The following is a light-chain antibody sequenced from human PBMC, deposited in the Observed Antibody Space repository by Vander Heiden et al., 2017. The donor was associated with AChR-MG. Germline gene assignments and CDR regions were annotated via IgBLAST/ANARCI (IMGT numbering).Light chain of an antibody. CDR2: EVN. V-gene: IGLV2-23*02. J-gene: IGLJ3*02. CDR1: SSDIGAYDL. Sequence: QSALTQPASVSGSPGQSITISCAGTSSDIGAYDLVSWYQQHPGRPPKVILFEVNPRPSGVSPRFSGAKFGNTASLTISGLQAEDEADYFCCSYAGGATFVTFGGGTKLTVL. CDR3: CSYAGGATFVT.